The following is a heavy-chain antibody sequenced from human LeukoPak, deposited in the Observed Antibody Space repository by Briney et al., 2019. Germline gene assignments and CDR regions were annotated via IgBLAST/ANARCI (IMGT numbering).Heavy chain of an antibody. V-gene: IGHV4-34*01. J-gene: IGHJ6*02. CDR3: ARDIRLNYYYYYGMDV. Sequence: PGGSLRLSCAASGFIFTNYGMNWVRQAPGKGLEWIGEINHSGSTNYNPSLKSRVTISVDTSKNQFSLKLSSVTAADTAVYYCARDIRLNYYYYYGMDVWGQGTTVTVSS. CDR1: GFIFTNYG. D-gene: IGHD2-15*01. CDR2: INHSGST.